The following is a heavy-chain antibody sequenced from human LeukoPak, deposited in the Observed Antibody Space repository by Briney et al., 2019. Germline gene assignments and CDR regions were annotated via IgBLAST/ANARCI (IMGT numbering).Heavy chain of an antibody. D-gene: IGHD7-27*01. CDR1: GFTFDICA. CDR3: VKDATPRNPIWDYFGK. V-gene: IGHV3-23*01. J-gene: IGHJ4*02. CDR2: IGGPTET. Sequence: PGGSLSLSCVASGFTFDICAMSWVRQAPGKGPEWVSSIGGPTETFYADSVKGRFTVSRDNSQNTLYLQMNSLRAEDTAVYYCVKDATPRNPIWDYFGKWGQGALVTVST.